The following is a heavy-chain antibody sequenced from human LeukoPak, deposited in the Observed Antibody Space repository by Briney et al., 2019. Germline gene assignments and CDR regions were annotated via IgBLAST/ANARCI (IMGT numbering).Heavy chain of an antibody. D-gene: IGHD6-19*01. J-gene: IGHJ4*02. Sequence: GASVKVSCKASGGTFSSYAISWVRQAPGQGPEWMGGIIPIFGTANYAQKFQGRVTITADKSTSTAYMELSSLRSEDTAVYYCARGVAVAGQAPLDYWGQGTLVTVSS. CDR1: GGTFSSYA. V-gene: IGHV1-69*06. CDR2: IIPIFGTA. CDR3: ARGVAVAGQAPLDY.